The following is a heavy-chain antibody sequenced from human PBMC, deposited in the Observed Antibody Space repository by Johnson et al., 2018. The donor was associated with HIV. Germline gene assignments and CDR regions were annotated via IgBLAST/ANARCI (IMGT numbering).Heavy chain of an antibody. CDR3: ARSVALIVATFDAFDI. V-gene: IGHV3-20*04. Sequence: VQLVESGGSVVRPGGSLRLSCAASGFTFDNFAMSWVRQAPGKGLEWVSGINWTGGSTSYADSVKGRFTISRDNAKKSLYLQMNSLRAEDTAVYYCARSVALIVATFDAFDIWGQGTMVTVSS. CDR1: GFTFDNFA. CDR2: INWTGGST. D-gene: IGHD5-12*01. J-gene: IGHJ3*02.